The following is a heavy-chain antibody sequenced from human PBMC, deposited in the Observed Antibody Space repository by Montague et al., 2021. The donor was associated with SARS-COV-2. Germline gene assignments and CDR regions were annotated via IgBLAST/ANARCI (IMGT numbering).Heavy chain of an antibody. CDR3: ARRRERWSDAFDI. Sequence: SETLSLTCTVSGGSISSYYWSWIRQPPGKGLEWIGYIYYSRSTNNNPSLKSRVTISVDTSKNQFSLKVRSVTAADTAVYYCARRRERWSDAFDIWGQGTMVTVSS. CDR1: GGSISSYY. V-gene: IGHV4-59*08. CDR2: IYYSRST. J-gene: IGHJ3*02. D-gene: IGHD2-15*01.